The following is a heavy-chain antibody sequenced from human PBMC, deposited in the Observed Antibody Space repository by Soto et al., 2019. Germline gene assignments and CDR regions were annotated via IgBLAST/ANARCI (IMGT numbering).Heavy chain of an antibody. Sequence: EVQVVESGGGLVQPGGSLRLSCAVSGFALSRYWMSWVRQAPGKGLEWVANIKEDGSEKHYVDSVKGRFTISRDNAKNSMYLQMNSLRAEDTAVYYCAYVEVRGQGTLVTVSS. V-gene: IGHV3-7*05. J-gene: IGHJ4*02. CDR1: GFALSRYW. CDR2: IKEDGSEK. CDR3: AYVEV. D-gene: IGHD3-16*01.